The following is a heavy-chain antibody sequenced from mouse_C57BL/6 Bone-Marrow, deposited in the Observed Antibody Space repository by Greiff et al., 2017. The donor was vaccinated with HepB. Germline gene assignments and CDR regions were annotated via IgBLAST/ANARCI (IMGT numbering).Heavy chain of an antibody. CDR2: ISYSGST. D-gene: IGHD2-5*01. CDR3: ASSYSNYVSWFAY. V-gene: IGHV3-8*01. J-gene: IGHJ3*01. CDR1: GYSITSDY. Sequence: VQLKESGPGLAKPSQTLSLTCSVTGYSITSDYWNWIRKFPGNKLEYMGYISYSGSTYYNQSLKSRISITRDTSKNQYYLQLNSVTTEDTATYYCASSYSNYVSWFAYWGQGTLVTVSA.